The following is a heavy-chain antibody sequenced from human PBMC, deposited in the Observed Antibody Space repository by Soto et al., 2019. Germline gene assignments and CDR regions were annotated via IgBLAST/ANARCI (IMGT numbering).Heavy chain of an antibody. V-gene: IGHV4-59*08. CDR2: IYYSGST. D-gene: IGHD3-10*01. CDR1: GGSISSYY. CDR3: ARVDRGVIRAVYFDY. J-gene: IGHJ4*02. Sequence: SETLSLTCTVSGGSISSYYWSWIRQPPGKGLEWIGYIYYSGSTNYNPSLKSRVTISVDTSKNQFSLKLSSVTAADTAVYYCARVDRGVIRAVYFDYWGQGTLVTVSS.